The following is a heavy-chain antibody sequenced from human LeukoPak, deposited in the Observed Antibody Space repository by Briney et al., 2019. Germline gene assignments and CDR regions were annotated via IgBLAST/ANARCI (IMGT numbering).Heavy chain of an antibody. CDR1: GYSFTSYW. D-gene: IGHD2-2*01. J-gene: IGHJ5*02. V-gene: IGHV5-51*01. CDR3: ARHIVVPAARGGYNWFDP. Sequence: GESLKISCKGSGYSFTSYWIGWVRQMPGKGLEWMGIICPGDSDTRYSPSFQDQVTISADKSISTAYLQWSSLKASDTAMYYCARHIVVPAARGGYNWFDPWGQGTLVTVSS. CDR2: ICPGDSDT.